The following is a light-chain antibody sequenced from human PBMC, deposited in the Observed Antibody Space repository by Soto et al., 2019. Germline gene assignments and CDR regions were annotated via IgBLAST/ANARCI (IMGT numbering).Light chain of an antibody. CDR1: QSVSSY. CDR3: QQRSNWPSIS. V-gene: IGKV3-11*01. J-gene: IGKJ5*01. Sequence: DIVLTQSPGTLSLSPGERATLSCRASQSVSSYLAWYQHKPGQAPRLLIYDASTRATDIPARFSGSGSGTDFTLTISSLESEDSAIYYCQQRSNWPSISFGQGTRLEI. CDR2: DAS.